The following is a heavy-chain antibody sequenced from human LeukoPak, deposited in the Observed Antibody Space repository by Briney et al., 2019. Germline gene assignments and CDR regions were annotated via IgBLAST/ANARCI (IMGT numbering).Heavy chain of an antibody. CDR2: IYYSGST. V-gene: IGHV4-59*01. CDR3: ARGTGYCSGGSCHPFDY. CDR1: LGSISSYY. Sequence: SETLSLTCTVSLGSISSYYWRWIRQPPGKGLEWIGYIYYSGSTNYNPSLKSRVTISVDTPKNQFSLKLSSVTAADTAVFFCARGTGYCSGGSCHPFDYWGQGTLVTVSS. J-gene: IGHJ4*02. D-gene: IGHD2-15*01.